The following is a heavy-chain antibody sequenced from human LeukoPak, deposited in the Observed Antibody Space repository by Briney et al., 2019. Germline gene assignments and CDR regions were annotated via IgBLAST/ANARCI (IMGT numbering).Heavy chain of an antibody. D-gene: IGHD5-18*01. J-gene: IGHJ2*01. V-gene: IGHV4-59*11. CDR2: IYYSGST. CDR1: GGSFSGHY. Sequence: PSETLSLTCAVYGGSFSGHYWSWIRQPPGKGLEWIGYIYYSGSTNYNPSLKSRVTISVDTSKNQFSLKLSSVTAADTAVYYCARVGYSYGLYWYFDLWGRGTLVTVSS. CDR3: ARVGYSYGLYWYFDL.